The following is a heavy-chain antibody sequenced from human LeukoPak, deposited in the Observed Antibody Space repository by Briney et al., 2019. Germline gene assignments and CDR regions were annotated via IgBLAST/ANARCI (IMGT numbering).Heavy chain of an antibody. CDR2: IYYSGST. Sequence: SETLSLTCTVSGGSISSSSYYWGWIRQPPGKGLEWIGSIYYSGSTYYNPSLKSRVTISVDTSKNQSSLKLSSVTAADTAVYYCATEVRGYSYGINDYWGQGTLVTVSS. J-gene: IGHJ4*02. V-gene: IGHV4-39*02. CDR3: ATEVRGYSYGINDY. CDR1: GGSISSSSYY. D-gene: IGHD5-18*01.